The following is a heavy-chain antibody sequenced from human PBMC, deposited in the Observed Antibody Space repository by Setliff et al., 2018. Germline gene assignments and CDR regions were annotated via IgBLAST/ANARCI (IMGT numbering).Heavy chain of an antibody. CDR3: ARVESMVRGKNILRHFDY. J-gene: IGHJ4*02. Sequence: GASVKVSCKASGYTFTRYYMYWVRQAPGQGVEWMGWINTFNGNTNYAQKFQDRVSMTSDTSTSTAYMELRSLRSDDTAVYFCARVESMVRGKNILRHFDYWGQGIQVTVSS. D-gene: IGHD3-10*01. V-gene: IGHV1-18*01. CDR1: GYTFTRYY. CDR2: INTFNGNT.